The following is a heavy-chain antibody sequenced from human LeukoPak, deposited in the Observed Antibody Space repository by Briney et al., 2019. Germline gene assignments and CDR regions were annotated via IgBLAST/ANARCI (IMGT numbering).Heavy chain of an antibody. J-gene: IGHJ3*02. Sequence: GGSLRLSCAASGFIFSSYWMSWVRQAPGKGLEWVANIKQDGSDKFYVDSVKGRFTISRDSAKNSLYLQMNSLRADDTAVYYCARVLSGAPDGFDIWGQGTTVTVSS. CDR2: IKQDGSDK. V-gene: IGHV3-7*01. CDR3: ARVLSGAPDGFDI. CDR1: GFIFSSYW.